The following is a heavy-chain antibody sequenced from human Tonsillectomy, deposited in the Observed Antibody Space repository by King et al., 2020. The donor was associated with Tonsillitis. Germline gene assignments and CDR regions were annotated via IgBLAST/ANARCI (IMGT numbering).Heavy chain of an antibody. D-gene: IGHD4-17*01. CDR3: ARLRAVTTYYFDY. V-gene: IGHV4-31*03. J-gene: IGHJ4*02. Sequence: VQLQESGPGLVKPSQTLSLTCTVSGGSISSGGYHWSWIRQHPGKGLEWIGYIYYSGSTYYNPSLKSRVTISVDTSKNQFSLKLSSVTAADTAVYYCARLRAVTTYYFDYWGQGTLVTVSS. CDR2: IYYSGST. CDR1: GGSISSGGYH.